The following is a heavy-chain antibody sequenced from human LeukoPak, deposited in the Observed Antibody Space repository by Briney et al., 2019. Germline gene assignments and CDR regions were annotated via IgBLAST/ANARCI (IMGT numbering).Heavy chain of an antibody. CDR3: AREPTVESYYYYYMDV. J-gene: IGHJ6*03. V-gene: IGHV3-21*01. Sequence: GGSLRLSCAASGFTFSSYSMNWVRQAPGKGLEWVSSISSSSSYIYYADSVKGRFTISRDNAKNSLYLQMNSLRAEDTAVYYCAREPTVESYYYYYMDVWGKGTTVTVSS. D-gene: IGHD4-11*01. CDR2: ISSSSSYI. CDR1: GFTFSSYS.